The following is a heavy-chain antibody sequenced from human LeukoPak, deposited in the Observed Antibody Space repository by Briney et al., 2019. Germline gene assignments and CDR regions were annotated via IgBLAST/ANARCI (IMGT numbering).Heavy chain of an antibody. Sequence: GGSLRLSCAASGFTFSSYSMNWVRQAPGKGLEWVSYISSSSSTIYYADSVKGRFTISRDNAKNSLYLQMNSLRAEDTAVYYCARDVATYIDYWGQGTLVTVSS. V-gene: IGHV3-48*01. D-gene: IGHD5-12*01. CDR2: ISSSSSTI. J-gene: IGHJ4*02. CDR3: ARDVATYIDY. CDR1: GFTFSSYS.